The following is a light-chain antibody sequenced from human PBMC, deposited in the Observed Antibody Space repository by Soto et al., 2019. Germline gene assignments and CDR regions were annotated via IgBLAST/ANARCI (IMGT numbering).Light chain of an antibody. J-gene: IGKJ1*01. CDR2: DAS. CDR3: QQRGNWPPWT. V-gene: IGKV3-11*01. CDR1: QSVGNY. Sequence: EIVLTQSPATLSLSPGERATLSCRASQSVGNYFAWYQQKPGQPPRLLIYDASNRATGIPARFTGSGSGTDFTLTISDVEPEDFAVYYCQQRGNWPPWTFGQGTKVEIK.